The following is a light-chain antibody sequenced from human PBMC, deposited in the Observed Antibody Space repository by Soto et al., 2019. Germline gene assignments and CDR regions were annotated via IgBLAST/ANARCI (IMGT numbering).Light chain of an antibody. Sequence: IQVNQSPSSLSTYVGDRVTITCRASQSISSYLNWYQQKPGKAPKLLIYAASSLQSGVPSRFSGSGSGTDFTLAISSLQPEDFATYYCQQSDSTPRFGQGPKVDIK. CDR1: QSISSY. CDR2: AAS. CDR3: QQSDSTPR. V-gene: IGKV1-39*01. J-gene: IGKJ1*01.